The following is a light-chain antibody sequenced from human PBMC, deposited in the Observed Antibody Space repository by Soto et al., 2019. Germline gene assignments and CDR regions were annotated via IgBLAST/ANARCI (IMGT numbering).Light chain of an antibody. Sequence: EIVLPQSPGTLSLSPGERATLSCRASQSVSSSYLAWYQQKPGQAPRLLIYGASSRATGLPDRFGGSGSGTDLTLTISRLEPEDFAVYYCQQYGSSPFTFGPGTKVDIK. CDR1: QSVSSSY. CDR2: GAS. V-gene: IGKV3-20*01. CDR3: QQYGSSPFT. J-gene: IGKJ3*01.